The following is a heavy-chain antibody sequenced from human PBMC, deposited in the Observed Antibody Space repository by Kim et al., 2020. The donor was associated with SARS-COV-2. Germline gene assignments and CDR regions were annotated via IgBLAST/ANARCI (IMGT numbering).Heavy chain of an antibody. V-gene: IGHV4-59*13. CDR1: GGSISSYY. J-gene: IGHJ2*01. CDR2: IYYSGST. D-gene: IGHD3-3*01. Sequence: PSETLSLTCTVSGGSISSYYWSWIRQPPGKGLEWIGYIYYSGSTNYNPSLKSRVTISVDTSKNQFSLKLSSVTAADTAVYYCAREDIEVTIFGVVNRLYFDLWGRGTLVTVSS. CDR3: AREDIEVTIFGVVNRLYFDL.